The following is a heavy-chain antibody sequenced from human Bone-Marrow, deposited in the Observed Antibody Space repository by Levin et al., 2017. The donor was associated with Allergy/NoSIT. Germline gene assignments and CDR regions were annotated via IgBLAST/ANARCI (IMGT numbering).Heavy chain of an antibody. D-gene: IGHD2-2*01. J-gene: IGHJ5*02. Sequence: GASVKVSCKASGYTFSNFYVHWVRQAPGQGLEWMGRINPNSGGTNYAQRFQGRVSMTRDTSISTAYMEMSSLKTDDTAVYYCARDLGHCSSDSCYYWFDPWGPGTLVTVSS. V-gene: IGHV1-2*06. CDR2: INPNSGGT. CDR1: GYTFSNFY. CDR3: ARDLGHCSSDSCYYWFDP.